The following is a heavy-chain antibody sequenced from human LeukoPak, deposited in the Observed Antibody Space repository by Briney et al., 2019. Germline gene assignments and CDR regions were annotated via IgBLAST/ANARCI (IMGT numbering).Heavy chain of an antibody. J-gene: IGHJ3*02. CDR3: AKSHGGDPKEGAFDI. Sequence: GGSLRLSCAASGFTFSSYGMHWVRQAPGKGLEWVAFIRHDGSIKYYAESVKDRFTISRDNSKNTVYLQMNSLRPEDTAVYYCAKSHGGDPKEGAFDIWGRGTVVTVSS. CDR2: IRHDGSIK. D-gene: IGHD4-17*01. CDR1: GFTFSSYG. V-gene: IGHV3-30*02.